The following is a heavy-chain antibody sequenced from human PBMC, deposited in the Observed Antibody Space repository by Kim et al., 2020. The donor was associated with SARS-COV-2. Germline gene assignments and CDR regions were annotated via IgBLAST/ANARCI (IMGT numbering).Heavy chain of an antibody. V-gene: IGHV1-3*01. D-gene: IGHD6-13*01. J-gene: IGHJ6*02. CDR3: ARGSSSWFQPRNYYYGMDV. CDR1: GYTFTSYA. CDR2: INAGNGNT. Sequence: ASVKVSCKASGYTFTSYAMHWVRQAPGQRLEWMGWINAGNGNTKYSQKFQGRVTITRDTSASTAYMELSSLRSEDTAVYYCARGSSSWFQPRNYYYGMDVWGQGTTVTVSS.